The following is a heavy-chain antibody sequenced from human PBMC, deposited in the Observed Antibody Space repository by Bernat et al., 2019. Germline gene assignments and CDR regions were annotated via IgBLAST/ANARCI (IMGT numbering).Heavy chain of an antibody. J-gene: IGHJ4*02. CDR2: INHSGST. D-gene: IGHD3-10*01. Sequence: QVQLQQWGAGLLKPSETLSLTCAVYGGSFSGYYWSWIRQPPGKGLEWIGEINHSGSTNYNPSLKSRVTISVDTSKNQFSLKLSSVTAADTAVYYCGRVSYGSGSYYAPFDYWGQGTLVTVSS. V-gene: IGHV4-34*01. CDR3: GRVSYGSGSYYAPFDY. CDR1: GGSFSGYY.